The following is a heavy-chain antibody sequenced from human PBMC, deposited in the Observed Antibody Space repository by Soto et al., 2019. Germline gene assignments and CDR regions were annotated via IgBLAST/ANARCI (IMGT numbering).Heavy chain of an antibody. CDR2: IYYSGST. CDR1: GGSISSYY. CDR3: ARRPTGYYFDY. D-gene: IGHD3-10*01. V-gene: IGHV4-59*08. Sequence: KQSQTLSLTCTVSGGSISSYYWSWIRPPPGKGLEWIGYIYYSGSTNYNPSLKSRVTISVDTSKNQFSLKLSSVTAADTAVYYCARRPTGYYFDYWGQGTLVTVSS. J-gene: IGHJ4*02.